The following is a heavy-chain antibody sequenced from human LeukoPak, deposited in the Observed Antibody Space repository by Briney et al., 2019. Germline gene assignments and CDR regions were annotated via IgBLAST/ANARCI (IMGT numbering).Heavy chain of an antibody. CDR3: ARADYYDSSGYYYLL. J-gene: IGHJ4*02. V-gene: IGHV4-59*12. CDR2: IYYSGST. D-gene: IGHD3-22*01. Sequence: SETLSLTCTVSGGSISSYYWSWIRQPPGKGLEWIGYIYYSGSTNYNPSLKSRVTISVDKSKNQFSLKLSSVTAADTAVYYCARADYYDSSGYYYLLWGQGTLVTVSS. CDR1: GGSISSYY.